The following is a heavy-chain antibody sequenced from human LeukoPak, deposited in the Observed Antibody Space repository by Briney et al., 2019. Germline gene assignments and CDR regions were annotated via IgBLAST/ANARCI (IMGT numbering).Heavy chain of an antibody. D-gene: IGHD2-2*02. J-gene: IGHJ4*02. CDR3: AREEKRYCSSTSCYTR. CDR2: IYYSGST. CDR1: GGSISSYY. V-gene: IGHV4-59*12. Sequence: ETLSLTCTVSGGSISSYYWSWIRQPPGKGLEWIGYIYYSGSTNYNPSLKSRVTISVDTSKNQFSLKLSSVTAADTAVYYCAREEKRYCSSTSCYTRWGQGALVTVSS.